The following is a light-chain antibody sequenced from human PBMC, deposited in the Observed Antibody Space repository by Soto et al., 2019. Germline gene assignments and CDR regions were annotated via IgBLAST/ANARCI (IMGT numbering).Light chain of an antibody. CDR3: QQFNSYPRP. CDR2: DAS. CDR1: QGISSA. Sequence: AIQLTQSPSSLSESVGDRLTITCRASQGISSALAWYQQKPVKAPKLLIYDASILESGVPSRFSGSGSGTDFDLTVSSLQTEDFASYYCQQFNSYPRPFGGGTKVESK. J-gene: IGKJ4*01. V-gene: IGKV1-13*02.